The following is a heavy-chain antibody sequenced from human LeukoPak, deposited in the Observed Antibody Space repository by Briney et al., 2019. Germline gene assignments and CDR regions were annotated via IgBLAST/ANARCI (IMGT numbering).Heavy chain of an antibody. D-gene: IGHD3-10*01. Sequence: PGGYLRLSCAASGFTVSSNYMSWARKAPGKGPEWGSVIYSGGSTSYADSVKCRFTISRDNSKNTLYLQMNSLRAEDTAVYYCARGGSGSYAFDIWGQGTMVTVSS. CDR3: ARGGSGSYAFDI. CDR1: GFTVSSNY. V-gene: IGHV3-66*01. J-gene: IGHJ3*02. CDR2: IYSGGST.